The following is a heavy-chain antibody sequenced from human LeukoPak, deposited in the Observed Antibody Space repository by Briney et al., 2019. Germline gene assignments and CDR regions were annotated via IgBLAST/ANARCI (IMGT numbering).Heavy chain of an antibody. J-gene: IGHJ5*02. CDR2: ISAYNGNT. CDR1: GYTFTSYG. CDR3: ARDHFYDYVRGSYRFNWFDP. D-gene: IGHD3-16*02. V-gene: IGHV1-18*01. Sequence: ASVKVSCKASGYTFTSYGISWVRQAPGQGLEWMGWISAYNGNTNYAQKLQGRVTMTTDTSTSTTYMELRSLRSDDTAVYYCARDHFYDYVRGSYRFNWFDPWGQGTLVTVSS.